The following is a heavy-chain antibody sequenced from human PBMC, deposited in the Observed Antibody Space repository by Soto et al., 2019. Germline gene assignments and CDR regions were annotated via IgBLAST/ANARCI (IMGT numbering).Heavy chain of an antibody. J-gene: IGHJ3*02. Sequence: QVQLVQSGAEVKKPGASVKVSCKASGYTFIGYYIHWVRQAPGQGLEWMGWINPNIGATNYAQKFQGWVTMTRDTSXXTAYMELSRLKSDDTAVYFCARELMKGGDDDAFDIWGQGTMVTVSS. CDR3: ARELMKGGDDDAFDI. CDR2: INPNIGAT. D-gene: IGHD3-16*01. V-gene: IGHV1-2*04. CDR1: GYTFIGYY.